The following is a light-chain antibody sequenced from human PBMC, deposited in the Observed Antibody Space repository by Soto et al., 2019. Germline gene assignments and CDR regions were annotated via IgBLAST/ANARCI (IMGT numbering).Light chain of an antibody. CDR3: SSYTSSTTYV. CDR2: EVS. Sequence: QSAPAQPASVSGSPGQSITISCAGTSSDVGGYNYVSWYQQHPGKAPKLMIYEVSNRPSGVSFRFSGSKSGNTASLTISGLQAEDEADYYCSSYTSSTTYVFGTGTKATVL. J-gene: IGLJ1*01. V-gene: IGLV2-14*01. CDR1: SSDVGGYNY.